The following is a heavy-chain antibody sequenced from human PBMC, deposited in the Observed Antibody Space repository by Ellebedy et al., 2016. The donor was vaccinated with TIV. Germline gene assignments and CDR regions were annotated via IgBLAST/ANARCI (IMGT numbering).Heavy chain of an antibody. CDR1: RFIFSNCG. D-gene: IGHD6-19*01. J-gene: IGHJ4*02. CDR3: ARGAYFTVTDTSLIDY. Sequence: GGSLRLXXAATRFIFSNCGMHWVRQAPGKGLEWVAVIGSDGSDKYYADSMKGRFTISRDNSKNTLYLQMNSLRVEDTAVYYCARGAYFTVTDTSLIDYWGQGTLVTVSS. V-gene: IGHV3-33*01. CDR2: IGSDGSDK.